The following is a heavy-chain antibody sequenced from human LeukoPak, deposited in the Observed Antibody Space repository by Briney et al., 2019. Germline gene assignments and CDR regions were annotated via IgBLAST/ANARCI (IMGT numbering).Heavy chain of an antibody. J-gene: IGHJ3*02. CDR1: GFTFSSYS. D-gene: IGHD3-22*01. CDR3: ARSGTTYYYDSGTRI. Sequence: GGSLRLSCAASGFTFSSYSMNWVRQAPGKRLEWVSFISSSSTIIHYADSVKGRFTISRDNAKNSLYLQMNSLRAEDTAVYYCARSGTTYYYDSGTRIWGQGTMVTVSS. V-gene: IGHV3-48*04. CDR2: ISSSSTII.